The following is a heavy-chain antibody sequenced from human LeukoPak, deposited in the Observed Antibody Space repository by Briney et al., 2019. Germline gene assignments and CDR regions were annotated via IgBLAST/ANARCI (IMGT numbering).Heavy chain of an antibody. CDR3: ARGPAAGTFDY. CDR1: GGSFSGYY. Sequence: SETLSLTCAVYGGSFSGYYWSWIRQPPGKGLEWIGEINHSGSTNYNPSLKSRVTISADTSKSQFSLKLSSVTAADTAVYYCARGPAAGTFDYWGQGTLVTVSS. J-gene: IGHJ4*02. CDR2: INHSGST. D-gene: IGHD6-13*01. V-gene: IGHV4-34*01.